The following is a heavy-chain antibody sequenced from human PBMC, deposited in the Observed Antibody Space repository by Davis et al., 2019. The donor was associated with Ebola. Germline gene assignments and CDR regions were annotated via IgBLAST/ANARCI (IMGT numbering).Heavy chain of an antibody. CDR1: GFTFSGSA. D-gene: IGHD1-1*01. J-gene: IGHJ6*02. CDR3: ARGGTGSTGGMDV. Sequence: GESLKISCAASGFTFSGSAMHWVRQASGKGLEWVGRIRSKANSYATAYAASVKGRFTISRDESKNSLYLQMNSLKTEDTAVYYCARGGTGSTGGMDVWGQGTTVTVSS. CDR2: IRSKANSYAT. V-gene: IGHV3-73*01.